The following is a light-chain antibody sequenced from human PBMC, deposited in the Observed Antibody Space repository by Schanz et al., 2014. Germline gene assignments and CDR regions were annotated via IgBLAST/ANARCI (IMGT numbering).Light chain of an antibody. CDR2: GAS. CDR3: QHRSYWRGT. Sequence: EIVLTQSPGTLSLSPGERATLSCRASQSLSSAYLAWYQQKPGQPPRLLIYGASTRATGIPDRFSGSGSGTDFTLTISRLAPEDFAFYYCQHRSYWRGTFGQGTKLEIK. J-gene: IGKJ2*02. V-gene: IGKV3D-20*02. CDR1: QSLSSAY.